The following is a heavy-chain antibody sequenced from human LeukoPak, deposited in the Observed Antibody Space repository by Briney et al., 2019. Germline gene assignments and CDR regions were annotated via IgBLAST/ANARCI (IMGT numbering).Heavy chain of an antibody. CDR1: GVTFSSYW. V-gene: IGHV3-74*01. D-gene: IGHD2-2*03. Sequence: GGSLRLSCAASGVTFSSYWMHWVRQAPGKGLVWVSRINSDGRSTSYADSVKGRFTISRDNAKNPLYLQMNSLRAEDTAVYYCARALDIYYFDYWGQGTLVTVSS. CDR2: INSDGRST. CDR3: ARALDIYYFDY. J-gene: IGHJ4*02.